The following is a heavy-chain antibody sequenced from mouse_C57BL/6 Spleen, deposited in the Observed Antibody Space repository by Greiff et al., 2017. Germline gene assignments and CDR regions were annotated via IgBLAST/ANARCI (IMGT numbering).Heavy chain of an antibody. CDR3: ARHHCYSSSYWYFDD. V-gene: IGHV15-2*01. CDR2: ILPSIGTT. D-gene: IGHD1-1*01. J-gene: IGHJ1*03. Sequence: QVQLQQSGSELRSPGSSVKLSCKDFDSEVFPIAYMSWVRQQPGHGFEWIGVILPSIGTTFYGEKFEDKATFDADTLSKAAYLGLNSLTSEDSAIYDCARHHCYSSSYWYFDDWGTGTTVTVSS. CDR1: DSEVFPIAY.